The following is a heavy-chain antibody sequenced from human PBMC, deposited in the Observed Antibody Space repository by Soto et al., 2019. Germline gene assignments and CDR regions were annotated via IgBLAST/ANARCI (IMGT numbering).Heavy chain of an antibody. J-gene: IGHJ4*02. D-gene: IGHD5-12*01. CDR2: ISYDGSNK. CDR3: AKSIYDYYFDY. V-gene: IGHV3-30*18. CDR1: GFTFSSYG. Sequence: QVQLVESGGGVVQPGRSLRLSCAASGFTFSSYGMHWVRQAPGKGLEWVAVISYDGSNKYYADSVKGRFTISRDNSKNTLYLQMNSLRAEDTAVYYCAKSIYDYYFDYWGQGTLVTVSS.